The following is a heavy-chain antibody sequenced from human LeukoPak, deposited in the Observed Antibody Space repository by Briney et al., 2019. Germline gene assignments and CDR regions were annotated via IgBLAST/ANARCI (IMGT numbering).Heavy chain of an antibody. CDR2: IYHSGST. J-gene: IGHJ4*02. V-gene: IGHV4-30-2*01. D-gene: IGHD2/OR15-2a*01. Sequence: PSETLSLTCAVSGGSISSGGYSWSWIRQPPGKGLEWIGYIYHSGSTYYNPSLKSRVTISVDRSKNQFSLKLSSVTAADTAVYYCARVGPSMTTFQYYFDYWGQGTLVTVSS. CDR1: GGSISSGGYS. CDR3: ARVGPSMTTFQYYFDY.